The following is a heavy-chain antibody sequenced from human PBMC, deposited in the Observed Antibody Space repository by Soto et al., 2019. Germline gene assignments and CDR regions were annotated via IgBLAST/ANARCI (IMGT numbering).Heavy chain of an antibody. J-gene: IGHJ5*02. Sequence: QVQLQESGPGLVKPSETLSLTCTVSGGSVSSGSYHWGWIRQPPGKGLEWIGYIYHSGSTNYNPSLKSRVTISGDTSKNQFSLSLTSVTAADTAVYYCARLSAAWFDPWGQGTLVTVAS. CDR2: IYHSGST. CDR1: GGSVSSGSYH. CDR3: ARLSAAWFDP. V-gene: IGHV4-61*01. D-gene: IGHD6-19*01.